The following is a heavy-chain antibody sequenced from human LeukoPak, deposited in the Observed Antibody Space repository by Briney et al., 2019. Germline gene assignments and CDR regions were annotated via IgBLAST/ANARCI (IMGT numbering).Heavy chain of an antibody. J-gene: IGHJ4*02. CDR1: GGSISSGGYY. D-gene: IGHD6-19*01. V-gene: IGHV4-61*08. Sequence: SETLSLTCTVSGGSISSGGYYWSWIRQHPGKGLEWIGCIYYSGSTNYNPSLKSRVTISVDTSKNQFSLKLSSVTAADTAVYYCASTGYSSGWRFDYWGQGTLVTVSS. CDR3: ASTGYSSGWRFDY. CDR2: IYYSGST.